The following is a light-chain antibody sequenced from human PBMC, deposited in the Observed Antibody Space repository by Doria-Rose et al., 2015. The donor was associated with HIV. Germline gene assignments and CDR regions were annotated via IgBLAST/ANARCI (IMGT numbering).Light chain of an antibody. Sequence: SALIQPRSVSGSPGQSVTVSCTGTNSDVANYNYVSWYQQHPGKAPKLMIYDVIKRPSGVPDRFSGSKSGNTASLTISGLQAEDEADYYCCSYAGTYTYVFGTGTKVTVL. V-gene: IGLV2-11*01. CDR2: DVI. CDR3: CSYAGTYTYV. J-gene: IGLJ1*01. CDR1: NSDVANYNY.